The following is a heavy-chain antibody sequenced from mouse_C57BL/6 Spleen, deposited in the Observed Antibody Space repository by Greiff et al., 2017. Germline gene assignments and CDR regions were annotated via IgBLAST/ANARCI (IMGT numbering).Heavy chain of an antibody. D-gene: IGHD4-1*01. Sequence: VQLQQPGTELVKPGASVKLSCKASGYTFTSYWMHWVKQRPGQGLEWIGKINPSNGGTNYNEKFKSKATLTVDKSSSTAYMQLSSLTSEDSAVYCGARSGGTDYFGYWGQGTTLTVSS. V-gene: IGHV1-53*01. CDR2: INPSNGGT. CDR1: GYTFTSYW. CDR3: ARSGGTDYFGY. J-gene: IGHJ2*01.